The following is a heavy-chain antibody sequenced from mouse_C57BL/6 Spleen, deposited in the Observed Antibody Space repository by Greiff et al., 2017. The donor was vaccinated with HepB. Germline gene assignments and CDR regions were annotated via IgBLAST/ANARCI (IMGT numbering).Heavy chain of an antibody. J-gene: IGHJ4*01. Sequence: QVQLKQPGAELVMPGASVKLSCKASGYTFTSYWMHWVKQRPGQGLEWIGEINPSDSYTNYNQKFKGKSTLTVDKSSSTAYMQLSSLTSEDSAVYYCARRRWDAMDYWGQGTSVTVSS. D-gene: IGHD4-1*01. CDR3: ARRRWDAMDY. V-gene: IGHV1-69*01. CDR2: INPSDSYT. CDR1: GYTFTSYW.